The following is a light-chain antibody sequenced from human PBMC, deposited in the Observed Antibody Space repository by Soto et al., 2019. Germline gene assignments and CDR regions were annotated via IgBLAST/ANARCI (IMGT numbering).Light chain of an antibody. J-gene: IGKJ5*01. CDR2: WAC. CDR1: QSILYSSNGRNY. V-gene: IGKV4-1*01. CDR3: HQYYTTPPST. Sequence: DIVMTQSPDSLAVSLGERATISCKSSQSILYSSNGRNYLAWYQQSPGQPPKLLIFWACTLESGVPDRFSGSGSWTDFIHTTSSLLFEDVSVYYCHQYYTTPPSTFVQVTRLEIK.